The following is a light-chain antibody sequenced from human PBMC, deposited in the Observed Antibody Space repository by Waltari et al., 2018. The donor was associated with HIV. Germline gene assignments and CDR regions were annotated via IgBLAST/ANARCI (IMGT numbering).Light chain of an antibody. CDR1: SSNIGRNS. J-gene: IGLJ3*02. V-gene: IGLV1-44*01. Sequence: QSVLTQPPSASATPGQRVTISCSGSSSNIGRNSVNWYQQLPGTAPKVFIHSNNQRPSGVPDRFSGSRSDTSASLAISGLQSEDEADYYCSAWDDSLKGHVFGGGTKLTVL. CDR3: SAWDDSLKGHV. CDR2: SNN.